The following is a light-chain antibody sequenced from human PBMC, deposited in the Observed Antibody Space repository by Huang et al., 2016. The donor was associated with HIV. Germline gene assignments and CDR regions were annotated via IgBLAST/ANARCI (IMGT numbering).Light chain of an antibody. V-gene: IGKV1-33*01. Sequence: DIQMPQSPSSLSASIGDRVTITCQASQDICKYLNWYPQKSGQAPKLLIFDASKLQTGVSSRFSGSGSGTDLTFTINTLQPEDIATYYCQHYDSLPPWTFGQGTRVQI. J-gene: IGKJ1*01. CDR3: QHYDSLPPWT. CDR2: DAS. CDR1: QDICKY.